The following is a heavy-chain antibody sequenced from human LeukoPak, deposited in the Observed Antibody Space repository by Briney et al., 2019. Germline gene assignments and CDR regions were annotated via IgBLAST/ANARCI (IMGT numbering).Heavy chain of an antibody. D-gene: IGHD4-23*01. CDR1: GYSISSGFY. J-gene: IGHJ4*02. Sequence: KASETLSLTCTVSGYSISSGFYWGWIRQPPGKGLEWIGSIYHSGSTYFNPSLKSRVTMSIDESKNQFSLKLNSMAAADTAVYYWLYGGNSGDWIYWGQGTLVTVSS. CDR3: LYGGNSGDWIY. V-gene: IGHV4-38-2*02. CDR2: IYHSGST.